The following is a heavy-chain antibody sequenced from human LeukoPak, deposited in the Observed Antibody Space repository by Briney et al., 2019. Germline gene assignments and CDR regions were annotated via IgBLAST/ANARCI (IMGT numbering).Heavy chain of an antibody. CDR3: ARDIVSGSGSLDY. CDR1: RFSFSNYW. CDR2: VKSDGSNP. D-gene: IGHD3-10*01. Sequence: GSLRLSCAASRFSFSNYWMHWVRQAPGKGLVWVSRVKSDGSNPSYADSVKGRFTISRDNAENMLYLQMNTLGAENTAVYYCARDIVSGSGSLDYWGQGTLVTVSS. V-gene: IGHV3-74*01. J-gene: IGHJ4*02.